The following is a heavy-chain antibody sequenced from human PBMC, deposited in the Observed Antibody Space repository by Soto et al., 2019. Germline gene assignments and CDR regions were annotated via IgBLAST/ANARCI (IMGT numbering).Heavy chain of an antibody. CDR2: ISGSGGST. V-gene: IGHV3-23*01. Sequence: EVQLLESGGGLVQPGGSLRLSCAASGFTFSSFAMSWVRQAPGKGLEWVSAISGSGGSTYYADSAKGRFTISRDTYKKTLHLPINSVRSEDTAVYYCATPPYGSVSYYTNLDYYYVDVWCRWTTVTVSS. CDR1: GFTFSSFA. J-gene: IGHJ6*03. CDR3: ATPPYGSVSYYTNLDYYYVDV. D-gene: IGHD3-10*01.